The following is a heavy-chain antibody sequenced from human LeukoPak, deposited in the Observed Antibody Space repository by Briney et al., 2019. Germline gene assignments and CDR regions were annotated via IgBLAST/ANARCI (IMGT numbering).Heavy chain of an antibody. Sequence: GASVKVSCKASGYTFTNYGINWVRQAPGQGLEWMGYISAYNGNTKYAQKFQARVTMTTDTSRNTVYVELRSLRSDDTAVYYCARVAVAQYYFDYWGQGTLVTVSS. CDR1: GYTFTNYG. D-gene: IGHD4-23*01. CDR2: ISAYNGNT. J-gene: IGHJ4*02. V-gene: IGHV1-18*01. CDR3: ARVAVAQYYFDY.